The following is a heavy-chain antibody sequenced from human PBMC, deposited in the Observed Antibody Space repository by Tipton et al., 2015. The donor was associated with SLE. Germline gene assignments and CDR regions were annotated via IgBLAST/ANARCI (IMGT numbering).Heavy chain of an antibody. V-gene: IGHV4-61*10. Sequence: TLSLTCTVSGGSISRGSYYWSWIRQPAGKGLEWIGRIYYSGSTNYNPSLKSRVTISVDTSKNQFSLKLSSVTAADTAVYYCARTFPYGGFDPWGQGTLVTVSS. CDR1: GGSISRGSYY. CDR2: IYYSGST. CDR3: ARTFPYGGFDP. D-gene: IGHD4-23*01. J-gene: IGHJ5*02.